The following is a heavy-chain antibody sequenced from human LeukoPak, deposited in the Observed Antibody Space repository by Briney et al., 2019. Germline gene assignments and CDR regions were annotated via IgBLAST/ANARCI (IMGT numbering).Heavy chain of an antibody. Sequence: SETLSLTCTVSGGSISSGDYYWSWIRQSPGKGLEWIGYIYHSGTTYYNPSLKSRVTISVDTSKNHFSLELSSVTVADTAVYYCARYGIYSVDYWGQGTLVTVSS. J-gene: IGHJ4*02. D-gene: IGHD3-9*01. V-gene: IGHV4-30-4*08. CDR3: ARYGIYSVDY. CDR1: GGSISSGDYY. CDR2: IYHSGTT.